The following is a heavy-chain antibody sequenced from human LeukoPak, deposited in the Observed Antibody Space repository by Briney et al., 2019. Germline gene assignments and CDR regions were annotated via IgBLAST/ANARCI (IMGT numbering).Heavy chain of an antibody. CDR3: ARVLLSNYDFWSGYSNWFDP. V-gene: IGHV3-7*01. D-gene: IGHD3-3*01. CDR2: INKDGSEE. Sequence: GGSLRLSCAASGFTFSSYWMSWVRQAPGKGLEWVADINKDGSEECYVDSVRGRFTISRDNAKNSLYLQMNSLRAEDTAVYYCARVLLSNYDFWSGYSNWFDPWGQGTLVTVSS. J-gene: IGHJ5*02. CDR1: GFTFSSYW.